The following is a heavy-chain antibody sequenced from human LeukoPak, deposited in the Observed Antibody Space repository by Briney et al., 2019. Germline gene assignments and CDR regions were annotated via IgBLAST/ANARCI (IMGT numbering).Heavy chain of an antibody. CDR2: ISSSGSTI. V-gene: IGHV3-48*03. D-gene: IGHD3-10*02. CDR3: AELGITLIGGV. J-gene: IGHJ6*04. CDR1: GFTFSSYE. Sequence: GGSLRLPCAASGFTFSSYEMNWVRQAPGKGLEWVSYISSSGSTIYYADSVKGRSTIPRANAKNSLYLQMNSLSTADTAVYYCAELGITLIGGVWGKGTTVTISS.